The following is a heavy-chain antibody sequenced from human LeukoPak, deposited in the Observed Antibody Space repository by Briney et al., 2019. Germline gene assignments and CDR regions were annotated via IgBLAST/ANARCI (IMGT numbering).Heavy chain of an antibody. V-gene: IGHV4-59*01. CDR3: ATRSTGVAATFDC. D-gene: IGHD2-15*01. J-gene: IGHJ4*02. CDR2: ISYSGNT. Sequence: SETLSLTCSVSGGSISSYYWSWIRHPPGKGLEWIGYISYSGNTNYNPSLKSRVTISVDTSKNQFSLKLSPVTAADTAVYYCATRSTGVAATFDCWGQGALVTVSS. CDR1: GGSISSYY.